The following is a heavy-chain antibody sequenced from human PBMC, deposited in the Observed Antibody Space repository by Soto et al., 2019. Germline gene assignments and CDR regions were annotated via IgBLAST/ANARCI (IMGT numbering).Heavy chain of an antibody. CDR2: ISGSGGST. J-gene: IGHJ4*02. CDR3: AKDPAEYYDGSGSYYN. CDR1: GFTFSSYA. D-gene: IGHD3-10*01. V-gene: IGHV3-23*01. Sequence: EVQLLESGGGLVQPGGSLRLSCAASGFTFSSYAMSWVRQAPGTGLEWVSAISGSGGSTSYADSVKVRFTISRDNSKNTLYLQMNSLRAEDTAVYYCAKDPAEYYDGSGSYYNWGQGTLVTVSS.